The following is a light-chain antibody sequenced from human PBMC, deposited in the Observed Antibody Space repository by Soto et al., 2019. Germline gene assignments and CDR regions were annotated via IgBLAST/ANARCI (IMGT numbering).Light chain of an antibody. CDR2: DAS. CDR3: QQRSNGPPKIT. CDR1: QSVSSY. Sequence: EIVLTQSPATLSLSPGERATLSCRASQSVSSYLAWYQQKPGQAPRLLIYDASNRATGIPARFSGSGSGTDFTLTISSRAPEDFAVYYCQQRSNGPPKITFGGGTKVEIK. V-gene: IGKV3-11*01. J-gene: IGKJ4*01.